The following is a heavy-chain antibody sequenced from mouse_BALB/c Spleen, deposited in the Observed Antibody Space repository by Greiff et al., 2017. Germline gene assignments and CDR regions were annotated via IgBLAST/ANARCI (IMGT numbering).Heavy chain of an antibody. D-gene: IGHD1-1*01. Sequence: EVQGVESGGGLVKPGGSLKLSCAASGFTFSSYTMSWVRQTPEKRLEWVATISSGGSYTYYPDSVKGRFTISRDNAKNTLYLQMSSLKSEDTAMYYCTRGLITTVEYYFDYWGQGTTLTVSS. CDR1: GFTFSSYT. CDR3: TRGLITTVEYYFDY. J-gene: IGHJ2*01. V-gene: IGHV5-6-4*01. CDR2: ISSGGSYT.